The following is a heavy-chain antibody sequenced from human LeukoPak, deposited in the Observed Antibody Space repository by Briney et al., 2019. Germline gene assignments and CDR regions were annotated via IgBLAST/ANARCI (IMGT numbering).Heavy chain of an antibody. CDR2: TSGSGGST. D-gene: IGHD2-2*01. CDR1: GFTFSSSA. Sequence: PGGSLRLSCAATGFTFSSSAMSWVRQAPGKGLEWVSSTSGSGGSTFYADSVKGRFTLPRDNSKNAVYPQMNSLRAEDTAVYYCAKDHRPSSWPFDYWGQGTLVTVSS. CDR3: AKDHRPSSWPFDY. J-gene: IGHJ4*02. V-gene: IGHV3-23*01.